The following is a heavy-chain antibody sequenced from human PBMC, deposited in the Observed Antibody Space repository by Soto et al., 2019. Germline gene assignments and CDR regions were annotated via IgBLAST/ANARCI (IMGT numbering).Heavy chain of an antibody. CDR1: GGSISSYY. V-gene: IGHV4-59*08. CDR3: ARQYYYGSGSYDYYYYMDV. J-gene: IGHJ6*03. Sequence: SETLSLTCTVSGGSISSYYWSWIRQPPGKGLEWIGYIYYSGSTNCNPSLKSRVTISVDTSKNQFSLKLSSVTAADTAVYYCARQYYYGSGSYDYYYYMDVWGKGTTVTVSS. CDR2: IYYSGST. D-gene: IGHD3-10*01.